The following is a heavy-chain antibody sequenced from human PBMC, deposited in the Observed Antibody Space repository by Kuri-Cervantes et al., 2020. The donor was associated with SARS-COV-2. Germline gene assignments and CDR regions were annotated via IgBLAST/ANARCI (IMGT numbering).Heavy chain of an antibody. J-gene: IGHJ4*02. Sequence: GESLKISCAASGFTFSNAWMSWVRQAPGKGLEWVGRIKSKTDGGTTDYAAPVKGRFTISRDDSKNTLYLQMNSLKTEDTAVYYCARGSSGYYYFDYWGQGTLVTVSS. CDR1: GFTFSNAW. CDR2: IKSKTDGGTT. CDR3: ARGSSGYYYFDY. D-gene: IGHD3-22*01. V-gene: IGHV3-15*01.